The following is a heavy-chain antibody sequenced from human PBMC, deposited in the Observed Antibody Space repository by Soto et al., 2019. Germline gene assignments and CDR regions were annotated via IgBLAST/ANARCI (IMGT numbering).Heavy chain of an antibody. V-gene: IGHV3-74*01. CDR3: ARGDGDYYDGNGYLGRH. CDR1: GFTFSSYW. Sequence: EVQLVESGGGIVQPGGSLRLSCAASGFTFSSYWMHWVRQAPGKGLVWVSRINSDGSRTSYADSAKGRFTISRDNAKNTGYLQMNSVRAEDTAVYYCARGDGDYYDGNGYLGRHWGQGTLVTVSS. CDR2: INSDGSRT. D-gene: IGHD3-22*01. J-gene: IGHJ4*02.